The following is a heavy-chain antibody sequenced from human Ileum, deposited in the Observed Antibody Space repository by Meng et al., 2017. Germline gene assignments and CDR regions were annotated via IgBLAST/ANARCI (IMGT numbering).Heavy chain of an antibody. CDR1: GRSISSSDW. Sequence: QGQLQEPGPGLVDPSGTLSLTCAVSGRSISSSDWWSWVRQPPGKGLEWIAEMNLGGSPNYNPSLKSRVTMSVDKSNDHLSLQLTSVTAADTAVYYCAHIFDSWGQGTLVTVSS. J-gene: IGHJ4*02. CDR2: MNLGGSP. CDR3: AHIFDS. V-gene: IGHV4-4*02.